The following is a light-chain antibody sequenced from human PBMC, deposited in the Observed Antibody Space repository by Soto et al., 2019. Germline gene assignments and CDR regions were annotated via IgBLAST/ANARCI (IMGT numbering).Light chain of an antibody. J-gene: IGKJ1*01. CDR2: GAS. CDR3: QQYGSSPRT. Sequence: EIVLTQSPGTLSLSPGERATLSCRASQSVSSSYLAWYQQKPGQAHRLLIYGASSRATGIPDRFSGSGPGTDFTLTISRLEPEDVAVYYCQQYGSSPRTFGQG. V-gene: IGKV3-20*01. CDR1: QSVSSSY.